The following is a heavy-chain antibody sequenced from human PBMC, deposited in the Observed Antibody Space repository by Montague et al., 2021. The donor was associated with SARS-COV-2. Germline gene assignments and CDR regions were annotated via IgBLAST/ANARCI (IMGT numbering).Heavy chain of an antibody. Sequence: SLRLSCAASGFTFSSYWMHWVRQLPGKGLLWVSRINSDGTITNYADSVKGRFTISRDNAKNSMYLQMNSLRVEDTAVYYCATDRTVAPDYGFDPWGQGTMVTVSS. J-gene: IGHJ5*02. CDR1: GFTFSSYW. CDR2: INSDGTIT. V-gene: IGHV3-74*01. CDR3: ATDRTVAPDYGFDP. D-gene: IGHD2-15*01.